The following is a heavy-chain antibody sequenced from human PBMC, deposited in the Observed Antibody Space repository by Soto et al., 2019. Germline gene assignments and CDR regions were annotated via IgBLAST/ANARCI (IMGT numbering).Heavy chain of an antibody. V-gene: IGHV3-53*01. CDR1: GFTVSSNY. D-gene: IGHD6-13*01. CDR2: IYSGGST. J-gene: IGHJ4*02. CDR3: AKDYIAAANDYYFDC. Sequence: GGSLRLSCAASGFTVSSNYMSWVRQAPGKGLEWVSVIYSGGSTYYADSVKGRFTISRDNSKNTLYLQMNSLRAEDTAVYYCAKDYIAAANDYYFDCWGQGTLVTVSS.